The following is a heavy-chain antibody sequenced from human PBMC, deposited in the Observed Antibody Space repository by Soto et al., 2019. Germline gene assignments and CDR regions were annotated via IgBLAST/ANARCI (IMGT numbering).Heavy chain of an antibody. Sequence: GESLKISCKGSGYSFTSYWIGWVRQMPGKGLEWMGIIYPGDSDTRYSPSFQGQVTISADKSISTAYLQWSSLKASDTAMYYCARRPEGYCSSTSCYGWFDPWGQGTLVTVSS. CDR2: IYPGDSDT. CDR1: GYSFTSYW. J-gene: IGHJ5*02. D-gene: IGHD2-2*01. CDR3: ARRPEGYCSSTSCYGWFDP. V-gene: IGHV5-51*01.